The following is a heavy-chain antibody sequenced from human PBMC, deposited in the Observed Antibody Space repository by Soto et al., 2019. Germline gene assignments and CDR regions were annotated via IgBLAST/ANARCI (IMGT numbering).Heavy chain of an antibody. V-gene: IGHV3-43*01. CDR1: GFTFDDYT. CDR3: AKDTGYCTNGVCPYGMDV. CDR2: ISWDGGGT. J-gene: IGHJ6*02. Sequence: GGSLRLSCAASGFTFDDYTMHWVRQAPGKGLEWVSLISWDGGGTYYADSVKGRFTISRDNSKNSLYLQMNSLRTEDTALYYCAKDTGYCTNGVCPYGMDVWGQGTTVTV. D-gene: IGHD2-8*01.